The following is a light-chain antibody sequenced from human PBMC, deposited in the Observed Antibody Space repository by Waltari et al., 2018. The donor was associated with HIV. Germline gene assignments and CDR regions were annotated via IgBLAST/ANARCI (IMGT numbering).Light chain of an antibody. CDR1: QSVSSN. Sequence: EIVMTQSPATLSVSPGERATLSCRASQSVSSNLAWYQQKPGQAPRLLIYGASTRATGIPARFSGSRSGTEFTLTISSLQSEYFAVYYCQQYNNWPKAFGQGTKVEIK. CDR2: GAS. J-gene: IGKJ1*01. CDR3: QQYNNWPKA. V-gene: IGKV3-15*01.